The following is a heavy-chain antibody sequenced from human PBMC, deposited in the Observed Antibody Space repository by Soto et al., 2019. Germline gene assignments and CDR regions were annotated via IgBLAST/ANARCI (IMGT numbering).Heavy chain of an antibody. V-gene: IGHV4-34*01. D-gene: IGHD6-6*01. J-gene: IGHJ4*02. CDR1: PGSFSCYY. CDR2: INHSGST. CDR3: AIGGGYSAARPRGPIDY. Sequence: SETLSLTCGVYPGSFSCYYWSWIRQPPGKRREWIGEINHSGSTNYNPSLKSRVTISVDTSKNQFSLKLSSVTAADTAVDYCAIGGGYSAARPRGPIDYWGQGTLVTVSS.